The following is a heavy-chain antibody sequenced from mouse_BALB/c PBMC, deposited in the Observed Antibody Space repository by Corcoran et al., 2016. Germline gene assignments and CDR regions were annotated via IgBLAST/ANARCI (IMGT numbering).Heavy chain of an antibody. J-gene: IGHJ4*01. CDR1: GYTFTNYG. CDR2: INTYTGEP. CDR3: AREPRAMDY. Sequence: QIQLVQSGPELKKPGETVKISCKASGYTFTNYGMNGVKQAPGKGLKWMGWINTYTGEPTYADDFKGRFAFSLETSASTAYLQINNLKNEDTATYFCAREPRAMDYWGQGTSVTFSS. V-gene: IGHV9-3-1*01.